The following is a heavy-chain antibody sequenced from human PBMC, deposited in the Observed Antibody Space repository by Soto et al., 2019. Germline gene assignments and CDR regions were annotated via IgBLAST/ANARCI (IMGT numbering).Heavy chain of an antibody. CDR3: ARGLGYYDRSGYPQSAVDS. V-gene: IGHV1-18*01. CDR1: GYTFTSYG. Sequence: QVQLVQSGAEVKKPGASVKVSCKASGYTFTSYGISWVRQAPGQGLEWMGWISAYNGNTNYAQKLQGRVTMTTDTSTSTAYRERRSLCADDTAVYYCARGLGYYDRSGYPQSAVDSWGQGTMVTVSS. D-gene: IGHD3-22*01. J-gene: IGHJ3*02. CDR2: ISAYNGNT.